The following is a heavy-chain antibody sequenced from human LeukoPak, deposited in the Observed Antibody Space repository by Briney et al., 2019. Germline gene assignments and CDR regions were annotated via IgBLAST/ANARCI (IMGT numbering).Heavy chain of an antibody. J-gene: IGHJ3*02. CDR2: IYYSGST. V-gene: IGHV4-59*08. Sequence: SETLSLTCTVCVDSISSYYWSWIRQPRGGGLEWIGYIYYSGSTNYNPSLKSRVTISVDTSKNQCSLKLSSVTAADTAVYYCARRRSAFDIWGQGTIVTVSS. CDR1: VDSISSYY. CDR3: ARRRSAFDI.